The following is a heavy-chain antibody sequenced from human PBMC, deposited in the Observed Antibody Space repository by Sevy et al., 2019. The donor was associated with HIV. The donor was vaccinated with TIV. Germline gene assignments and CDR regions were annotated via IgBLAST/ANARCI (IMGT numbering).Heavy chain of an antibody. D-gene: IGHD2-2*02. CDR3: ARGLGYRSSTSCYTAFDI. Sequence: GGSLRLSCAASGFTFSSYDMHWVRQATGKGLEWVSAIGTAGDTYYPGSVKGRFTISRENAKNSLYLQMNSLRAGDTAVYYCARGLGYRSSTSCYTAFDIWGQGTMVTVSS. CDR2: IGTAGDT. J-gene: IGHJ3*02. V-gene: IGHV3-13*01. CDR1: GFTFSSYD.